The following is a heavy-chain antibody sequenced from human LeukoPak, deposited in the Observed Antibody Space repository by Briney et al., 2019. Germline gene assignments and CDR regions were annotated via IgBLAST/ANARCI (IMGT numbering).Heavy chain of an antibody. Sequence: GGSLRLSCAASGFTFSSYSMNWVRQAPGKGLEWVSFISTSSSYIHNADSVKGRFTISRDNAENSLYLQMNSLKTEDTAVYYCMGRLGELSYQDYWGQGTLVTVSS. CDR3: MGRLGELSYQDY. J-gene: IGHJ4*02. CDR2: ISTSSSYI. D-gene: IGHD3-16*02. V-gene: IGHV3-21*03. CDR1: GFTFSSYS.